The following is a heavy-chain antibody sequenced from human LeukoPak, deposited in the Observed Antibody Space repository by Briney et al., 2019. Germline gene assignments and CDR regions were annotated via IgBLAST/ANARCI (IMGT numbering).Heavy chain of an antibody. J-gene: IGHJ4*02. Sequence: RASVKVSCKASGGTFSSYAISWVRQAPGQGLEWMGGIIPIFGTANYAQKFQGRVTITTDESTSTAYMELSSLRSEDTAVYYCARVLPVAGTEILDYWGQGTLVTVSS. D-gene: IGHD6-19*01. CDR2: IIPIFGTA. CDR1: GGTFSSYA. CDR3: ARVLPVAGTEILDY. V-gene: IGHV1-69*05.